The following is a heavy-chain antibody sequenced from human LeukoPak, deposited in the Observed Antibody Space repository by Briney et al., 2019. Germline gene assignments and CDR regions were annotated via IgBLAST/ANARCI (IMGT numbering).Heavy chain of an antibody. V-gene: IGHV1-69*01. CDR3: ARVLRNYYDSSGYYDY. D-gene: IGHD3-22*01. J-gene: IGHJ4*02. Sequence: SVKVSCKASGGTFSSYAISWVRQAPGQGLEWMGGIIPIFGTANYAQKFQGRVTITADESTSTAYMELSSLRSEDAAVYYCARVLRNYYDSSGYYDYWGQGTLVTVSS. CDR2: IIPIFGTA. CDR1: GGTFSSYA.